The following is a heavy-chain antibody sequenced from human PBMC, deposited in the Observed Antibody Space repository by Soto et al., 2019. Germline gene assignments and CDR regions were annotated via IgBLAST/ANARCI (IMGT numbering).Heavy chain of an antibody. D-gene: IGHD1-7*01. Sequence: AETLSLTCNVSAGTIRSHVWSWIRQPPGKGLEWIGRIYVTGRTDYNPSLKGRVTMSLDTSKNQFSVKVTSVTAADTAIYYCTRERRENWNSSRTAVNWFDPWGQGTLVTVSS. CDR3: TRERRENWNSSRTAVNWFDP. CDR2: IYVTGRT. CDR1: AGTIRSHV. V-gene: IGHV4-4*07. J-gene: IGHJ5*02.